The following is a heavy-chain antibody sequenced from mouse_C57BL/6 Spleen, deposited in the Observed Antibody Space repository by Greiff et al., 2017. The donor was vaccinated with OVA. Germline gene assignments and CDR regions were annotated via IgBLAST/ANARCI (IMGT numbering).Heavy chain of an antibody. CDR2: IDPSDSYT. CDR3: ARDGSIPYYFDC. J-gene: IGHJ2*01. CDR1: GYTFTSYW. D-gene: IGHD1-1*01. Sequence: VQLQQPGAELVKPGASVKLSCKASGYTFTSYWMQWVKQRPGQGLEWIGEIDPSDSYTNYNQKFKGKATLTVDTSSSTAYMQLSSLTSEDSAVYYCARDGSIPYYFDCWGQGTTLTFSS. V-gene: IGHV1-50*01.